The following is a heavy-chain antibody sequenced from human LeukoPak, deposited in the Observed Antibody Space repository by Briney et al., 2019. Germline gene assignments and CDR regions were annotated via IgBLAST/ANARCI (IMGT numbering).Heavy chain of an antibody. J-gene: IGHJ4*02. Sequence: KASETLSLTCAVYGGSFSGYYWSWIRQPPGKGLEWIGEINHSGSANYNPSLKSRVTISVDTSKNQFSLKLSSVTAADTAVYYCARVLVTASPGVDYWGQGTLVTVSS. D-gene: IGHD5-18*01. CDR2: INHSGSA. CDR1: GGSFSGYY. V-gene: IGHV4-34*01. CDR3: ARVLVTASPGVDY.